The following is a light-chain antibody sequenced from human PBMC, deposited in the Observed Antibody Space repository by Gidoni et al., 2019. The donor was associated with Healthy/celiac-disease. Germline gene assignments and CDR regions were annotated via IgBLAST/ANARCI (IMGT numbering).Light chain of an antibody. CDR3: CSYAGSSTFV. CDR2: EGR. V-gene: IGLV2-23*03. J-gene: IGLJ2*01. CDR1: SRDVGSYNL. Sequence: QSALTQPASVSGSPGQSITVSCTGTSRDVGSYNLVSWYQQHPGKAPKLMIYEGRKRPSGVSNRFSGSKSGNTASLTISGLQAEDEADYYCCSYAGSSTFVFGGGTKVTVL.